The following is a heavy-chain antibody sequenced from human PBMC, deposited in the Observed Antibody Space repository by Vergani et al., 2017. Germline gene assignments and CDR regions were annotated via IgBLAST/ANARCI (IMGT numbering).Heavy chain of an antibody. CDR1: GYSISSGYY. V-gene: IGHV4-38-2*01. CDR2: IYHSGST. Sequence: QVQLQESGPGLVKPSETLSLTCAVSGYSISSGYYWGWIRQPPGKGLDWIGSIYHSGSTYYNPSLKSRVTISVDTSKNQFSLKLSSVTAADTAVYYCARHYYDSSGYYFDYWGQGTLVTVSS. J-gene: IGHJ4*02. CDR3: ARHYYDSSGYYFDY. D-gene: IGHD3-22*01.